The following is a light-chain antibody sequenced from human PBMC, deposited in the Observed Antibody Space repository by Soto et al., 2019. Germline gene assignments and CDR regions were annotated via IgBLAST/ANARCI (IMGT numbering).Light chain of an antibody. J-gene: IGKJ1*01. CDR2: GAS. V-gene: IGKV3-15*01. CDR1: QSVSGN. CDR3: QQYNNWPRT. Sequence: EVVMTQSPYTLSVSPGERATLSCRASQSVSGNLAWFHQKPGQAPRLLIYGASTRATGIPARFSGSGSGTEFTLTISSLQSEDFAVYYCQQYNNWPRTFGQGTKVEIK.